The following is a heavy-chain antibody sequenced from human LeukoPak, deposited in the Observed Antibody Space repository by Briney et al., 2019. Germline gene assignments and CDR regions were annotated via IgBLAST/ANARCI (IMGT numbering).Heavy chain of an antibody. J-gene: IGHJ4*02. V-gene: IGHV4-39*01. D-gene: IGHD6-13*01. CDR2: IFYSGST. CDR3: ARRAAGAGDFDY. Sequence: SETLSLTCTVSAGSISSSSYYWGWIRQPRGKGLEWTGSIFYSGSTYYNPFLKSRVAISVDTSKNQFSLNVSSVTAADTAVYYCARRAAGAGDFDYWGQGTLVTVSS. CDR1: AGSISSSSYY.